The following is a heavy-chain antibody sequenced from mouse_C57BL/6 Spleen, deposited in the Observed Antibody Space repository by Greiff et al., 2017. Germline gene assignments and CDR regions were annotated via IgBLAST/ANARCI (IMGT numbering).Heavy chain of an antibody. V-gene: IGHV1-26*01. CDR3: ATKVYYDYGDYFDY. CDR2: INPNNGGT. D-gene: IGHD2-4*01. Sequence: EVQLQQSGPELVKPGASVKISCKASGYTFTDYYMNWVKQSHGKSLEWIGDINPNNGGTSYNQKFKGKATLTVDKSSSTAYMELRSLTSEDSAVYYCATKVYYDYGDYFDYWGQGTTLTVSS. J-gene: IGHJ2*01. CDR1: GYTFTDYY.